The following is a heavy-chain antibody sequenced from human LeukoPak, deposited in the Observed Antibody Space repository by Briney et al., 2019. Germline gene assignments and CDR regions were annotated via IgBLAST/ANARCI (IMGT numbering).Heavy chain of an antibody. D-gene: IGHD4-23*01. V-gene: IGHV3-66*01. J-gene: IGHJ4*02. Sequence: GGSLRLSCAASGFTVSSNYMSWVRQAPGKGLEWVSVIYSGGTTYYADSVKGRFTISRDNSKNTLYLQMNSLRAEDTAVYYCARVHGGNFVDYWGQGTLVTVSS. CDR3: ARVHGGNFVDY. CDR1: GFTVSSNY. CDR2: IYSGGTT.